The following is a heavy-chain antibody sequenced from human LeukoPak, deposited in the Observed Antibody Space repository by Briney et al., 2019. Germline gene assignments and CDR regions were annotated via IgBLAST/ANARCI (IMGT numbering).Heavy chain of an antibody. CDR1: GYSVSSNSAT. CDR3: ARAGTYGYYWYFDL. V-gene: IGHV6-1*01. Sequence: PSQTLSLTCPISGYSVSSNSATWNWIRQSPSRGLECLGRTYYRSKWYNDYAVSLKSRITINPDTSKNQFSLQLNSVTPEDTAVYYCARAGTYGYYWYFDLWGRGTLVTVSS. CDR2: TYYRSKWYN. D-gene: IGHD5-24*01. J-gene: IGHJ2*01.